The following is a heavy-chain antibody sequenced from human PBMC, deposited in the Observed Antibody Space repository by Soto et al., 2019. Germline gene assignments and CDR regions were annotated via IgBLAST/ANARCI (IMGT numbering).Heavy chain of an antibody. CDR3: AKIPDYYDSSGHLQEYGMDV. Sequence: GGSLRLSCAASGFTFSSYGMHWVRQAPGKGLKWVAVISYDGSNKYYADSVKGRFTISRDNSKNTLYLQMNSLRAEDTAVYYCAKIPDYYDSSGHLQEYGMDVWGQGTTVTVSS. CDR1: GFTFSSYG. V-gene: IGHV3-30*18. CDR2: ISYDGSNK. J-gene: IGHJ6*02. D-gene: IGHD3-22*01.